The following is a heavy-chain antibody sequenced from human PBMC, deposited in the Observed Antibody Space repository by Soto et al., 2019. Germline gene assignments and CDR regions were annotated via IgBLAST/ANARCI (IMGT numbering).Heavy chain of an antibody. D-gene: IGHD2-2*03. J-gene: IGHJ4*02. CDR1: GFTFSSYA. CDR2: ISYDGSSK. Sequence: GGSLRLSCAASGFTFSSYAMHWVRQAPGKGLEWVAVISYDGSSKYYADPMKGRHTISRDNSKNTLYLQMNSLRAEDTAVYYCARDRLDIVVVPAAPFDYWGQGTLVTVSS. V-gene: IGHV3-30*04. CDR3: ARDRLDIVVVPAAPFDY.